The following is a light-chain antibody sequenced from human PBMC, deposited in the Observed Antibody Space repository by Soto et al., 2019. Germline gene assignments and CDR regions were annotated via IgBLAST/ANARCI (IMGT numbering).Light chain of an antibody. CDR2: KIS. V-gene: IGKV2-24*01. J-gene: IGKJ1*01. CDR3: MQSTQYPRT. Sequence: DIVMTQTPLSSPVTLGQPASISCRSSQSLVHSEGNTYLSWLQQRPGQPPRVLIYKISNRVSGVPDRFSGSGAGTDFTLKISRVEAEDVGVYYCMQSTQYPRTFGQGTKVEI. CDR1: QSLVHSEGNTY.